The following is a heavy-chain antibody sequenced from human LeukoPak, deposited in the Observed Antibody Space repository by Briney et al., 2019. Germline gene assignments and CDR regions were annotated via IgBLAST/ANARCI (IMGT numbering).Heavy chain of an antibody. CDR3: AKDLEQSYSGWSASYDA. J-gene: IGHJ5*02. Sequence: GGSLRLSCAASGFTFSNYAMSWVRQVPGKWLEWVSAISSGAGTTGYADSVKGRFTISRVNSKSTIYLQMNSLSAEDTAVYYCAKDLEQSYSGWSASYDAWGQGTLVTVSS. CDR1: GFTFSNYA. V-gene: IGHV3-23*01. CDR2: ISSGAGTT. D-gene: IGHD6-19*01.